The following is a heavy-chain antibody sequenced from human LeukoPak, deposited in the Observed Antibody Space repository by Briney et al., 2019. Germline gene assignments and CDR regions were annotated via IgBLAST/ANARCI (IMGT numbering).Heavy chain of an antibody. J-gene: IGHJ3*02. CDR2: INHSGST. Sequence: SETLSLTCAVYGGSFSGYYWSWIRRPPGKGLEWIGEINHSGSTNYNPSLKSRVTISVDTSKNQFSLKLSSVTAADTAVYYCARGPYGLDIWGQGTMVTVSS. D-gene: IGHD4-17*01. CDR1: GGSFSGYY. V-gene: IGHV4-34*01. CDR3: ARGPYGLDI.